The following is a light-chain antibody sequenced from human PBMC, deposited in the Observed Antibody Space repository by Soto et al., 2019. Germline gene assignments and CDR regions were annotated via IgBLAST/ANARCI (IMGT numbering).Light chain of an antibody. J-gene: IGLJ2*01. CDR3: SSYTSSSTLVV. Sequence: QSVLTQPASVSGSPGQSITISCTGTSIDVCGYNYVSWYQHHPGKAPKLMIFEVSNRPSGVSNRFSGSKSGNTASLTISGLQAEDEADYYCSSYTSSSTLVVFGGGTQLTVL. CDR2: EVS. CDR1: SIDVCGYNY. V-gene: IGLV2-14*01.